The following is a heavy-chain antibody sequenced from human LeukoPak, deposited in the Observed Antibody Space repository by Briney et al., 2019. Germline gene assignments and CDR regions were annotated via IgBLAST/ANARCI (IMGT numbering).Heavy chain of an antibody. Sequence: PSETLSLTCTVSGDSISSYYWSWIRQPAGKGLEWIGRIYTSGSTTYNPSLKSRVTMSVDTSKNQFSLKLNSVTAADTAVYYCARAQWELLGYFDYWGQGTLVTVSS. CDR3: ARAQWELLGYFDY. J-gene: IGHJ4*02. CDR1: GDSISSYY. V-gene: IGHV4-4*07. D-gene: IGHD1-26*01. CDR2: IYTSGST.